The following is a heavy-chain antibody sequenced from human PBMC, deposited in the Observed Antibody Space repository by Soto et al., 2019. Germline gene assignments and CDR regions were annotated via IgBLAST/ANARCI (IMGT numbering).Heavy chain of an antibody. CDR1: GASISRGGFH. J-gene: IGHJ4*02. Sequence: QLQLQESGPGLVKPSETLSLTCAVSGASISRGGFHWGWIRQPPGQGLEWIGSLYSGSTYYNPSLKSRVTISADTSKNQFSLTLSSVTAADTAVYYCARRGSGHTCDYWGQGTLVTVSS. CDR3: ARRGSGHTCDY. V-gene: IGHV4-39*01. D-gene: IGHD3-10*01. CDR2: LYSGST.